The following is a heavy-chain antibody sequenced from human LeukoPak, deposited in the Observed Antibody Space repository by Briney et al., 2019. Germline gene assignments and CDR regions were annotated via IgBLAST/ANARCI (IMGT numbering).Heavy chain of an antibody. CDR1: GGSISSSY. J-gene: IGHJ4*02. D-gene: IGHD2-2*02. CDR3: ARQGIPAAIDDY. V-gene: IGHV4-39*01. CDR2: MYYSGKT. Sequence: PSETLSLTCTVSGGSISSSYWNWIRQPPGKGLEWIGSMYYSGKTYYNPSLKSRVTISVDTSKNQFSLKLNSVTAADTAVYYCARQGIPAAIDDYWGQGTLVTVSS.